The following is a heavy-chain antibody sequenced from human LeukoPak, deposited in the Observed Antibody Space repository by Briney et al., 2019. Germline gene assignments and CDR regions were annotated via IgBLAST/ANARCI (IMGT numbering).Heavy chain of an antibody. CDR2: IYYSGST. Sequence: SETLSLTCTVSGGSISSYYWSWIRQPPGKGLEWIGYIYYSGSTNYNPSLKSRVTISVDTSKNQFSLKLSSVTAADTAVYYCVREQFGNDAFDIWGQGTMVTVSS. CDR1: GGSISSYY. CDR3: VREQFGNDAFDI. V-gene: IGHV4-59*12. D-gene: IGHD3-10*01. J-gene: IGHJ3*02.